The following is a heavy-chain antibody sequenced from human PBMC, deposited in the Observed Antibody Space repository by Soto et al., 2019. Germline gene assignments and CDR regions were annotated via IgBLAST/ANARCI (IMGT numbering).Heavy chain of an antibody. CDR1: GFTFSSYW. CDR3: ARDFFGFCKGGPPNH. V-gene: IGHV3-7*01. J-gene: IGHJ4*02. D-gene: IGHD3-3*01. Sequence: GGSLRLSCAASGFTFSSYWMSWVRQAPGKGLEWVANIKQDGSEIFYVDSVKGRFTISRDNAKNSLYLQMNSLRDGDTAVYYCARDFFGFCKGGPPNHCGPAPLVTVP. CDR2: IKQDGSEI.